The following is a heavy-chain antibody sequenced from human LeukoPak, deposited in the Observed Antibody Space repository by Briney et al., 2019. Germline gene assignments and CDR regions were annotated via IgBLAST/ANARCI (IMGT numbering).Heavy chain of an antibody. Sequence: GASVKVSCKASGGTFSSYAISWVRQAPGQGLEWMGGIIPIFGTANYAQKFQGRVTITADKSTSTAYMELRSLRSDDTAVYYCARGDTAMVRIHYYYYYYMDVWGKGTTVTVSS. D-gene: IGHD5-18*01. CDR2: IIPIFGTA. CDR3: ARGDTAMVRIHYYYYYYMDV. CDR1: GGTFSSYA. V-gene: IGHV1-69*06. J-gene: IGHJ6*03.